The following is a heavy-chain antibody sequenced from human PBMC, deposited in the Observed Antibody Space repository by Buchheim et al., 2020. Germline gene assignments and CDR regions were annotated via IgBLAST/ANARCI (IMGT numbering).Heavy chain of an antibody. CDR1: GGSISSSSYY. D-gene: IGHD5-18*01. CDR2: IYYSGST. CDR3: ARDRSYGPNWFDP. Sequence: QLQLQESGPGLVKPSETLSLTCTVSGGSISSSSYYWGWIRQPPGKGLEWIGSIYYSGSTYYNPSLKSRVTISVDTSQNQFSLKLSSVTAADTAVYYCARDRSYGPNWFDPWGQGTL. V-gene: IGHV4-39*02. J-gene: IGHJ5*02.